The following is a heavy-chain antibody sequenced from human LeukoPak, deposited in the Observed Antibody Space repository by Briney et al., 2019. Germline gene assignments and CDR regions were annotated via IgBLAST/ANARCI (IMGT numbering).Heavy chain of an antibody. CDR1: GFTFSSYA. V-gene: IGHV3-30*04. CDR2: ISYDGSNK. D-gene: IGHD1-26*01. J-gene: IGHJ4*02. Sequence: PGGSLRLSCAASGFTFSSYAMHWVRQAPGKGLEWVAVISYDGSNKYYADSVKGRFTISRDNSKNTLYLQMNSLRAEDTAVYYCAREEWEAFDYWGQGTPVTVSS. CDR3: AREEWEAFDY.